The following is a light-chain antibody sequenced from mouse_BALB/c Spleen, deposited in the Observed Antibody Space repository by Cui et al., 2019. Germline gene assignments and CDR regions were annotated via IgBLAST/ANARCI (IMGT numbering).Light chain of an antibody. CDR3: QNVLSTPRT. V-gene: IGKV12-89*01. CDR2: GAT. J-gene: IGKJ1*01. CDR1: ENIYGA. Sequence: QMTLAPASLSASVGETCTSTCGVSENIYGALNWYQRKQGKSPQLLIYGATNLADGVSSRCSGSGSGRKYSLKISSREPDDVVTDYCQNVLSTPRTFGGGTKLEIK.